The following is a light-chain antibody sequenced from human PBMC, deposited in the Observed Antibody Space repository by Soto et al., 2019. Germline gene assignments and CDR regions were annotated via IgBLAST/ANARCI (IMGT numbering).Light chain of an antibody. CDR3: SSYTSIPALV. CDR1: SSDVGGYNS. V-gene: IGLV2-14*01. Sequence: QSVLTQPASVSGSPGQSITISCTGTSSDVGGYNSVSWYQQHPGKVPKIMIYDVSIRPSGVPDRFSGSKSGNTASLTISWLQAEDEADYYCSSYTSIPALVFGTGTKVTVL. J-gene: IGLJ1*01. CDR2: DVS.